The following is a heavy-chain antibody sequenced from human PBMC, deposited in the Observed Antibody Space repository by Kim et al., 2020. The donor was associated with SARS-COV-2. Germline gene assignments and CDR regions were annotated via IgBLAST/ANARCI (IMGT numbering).Heavy chain of an antibody. CDR1: GFTFSTYW. CDR2: ISQDCNEK. Sequence: GGSLRLSCAASGFTFSTYWMSWVRQAPGSGLEWLATISQDCNEKYYLDSLKGRFTISRDNAENSLYLQINSLIAEDTAFYYCAREFTGSGYFDYWGQGTLVTVSS. CDR3: AREFTGSGYFDY. D-gene: IGHD3-22*01. V-gene: IGHV3-7*01. J-gene: IGHJ4*02.